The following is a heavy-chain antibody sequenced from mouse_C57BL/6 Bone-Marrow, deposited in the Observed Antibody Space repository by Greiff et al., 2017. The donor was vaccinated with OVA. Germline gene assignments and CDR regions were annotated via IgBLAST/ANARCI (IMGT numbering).Heavy chain of an antibody. CDR3: TKPTTVVGDYAMDY. Sequence: EVKLMESGAELVRPGASVKLSCTASGFNIKDDYMHWVKQRPEQGLEWIGWIDPENGDTEYASKFQGKATITADTSSNTAYLQLSSLTSEDTAVYYCTKPTTVVGDYAMDYWGQGTSVTVSS. J-gene: IGHJ4*01. D-gene: IGHD1-1*01. V-gene: IGHV14-4*01. CDR2: IDPENGDT. CDR1: GFNIKDDY.